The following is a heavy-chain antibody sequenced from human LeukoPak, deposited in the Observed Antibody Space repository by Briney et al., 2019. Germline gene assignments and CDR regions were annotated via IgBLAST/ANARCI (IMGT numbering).Heavy chain of an antibody. J-gene: IGHJ4*02. CDR2: ISSGSRYI. D-gene: IGHD6-13*01. Sequence: GGSLRLSCAASGFTFSTYSMNWVRQAPGKGLEWVSSISSGSRYIYYADSVKGRFTISRDNAKNSLYLQMNSLRAEDTAVYYCARDNMGIAAAGDYWGQGTLVTVSS. CDR3: ARDNMGIAAAGDY. V-gene: IGHV3-21*01. CDR1: GFTFSTYS.